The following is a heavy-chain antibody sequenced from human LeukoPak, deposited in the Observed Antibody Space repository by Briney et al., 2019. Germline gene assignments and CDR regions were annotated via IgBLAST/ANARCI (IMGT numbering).Heavy chain of an antibody. J-gene: IGHJ3*02. CDR3: ARRTEYRRDAFDI. CDR2: IYYSGST. V-gene: IGHV4-39*01. CDR1: GGSISSSSYY. Sequence: SETLSLTCTVSGGSISSSSYYWGWIRQPPGKGLEWIGSIYYSGSTYYNPSLKSRVTISVDTSKNQFSLKLSSVTAADTAVYYCARRTEYRRDAFDIWGQGTMVTVSS. D-gene: IGHD6-6*01.